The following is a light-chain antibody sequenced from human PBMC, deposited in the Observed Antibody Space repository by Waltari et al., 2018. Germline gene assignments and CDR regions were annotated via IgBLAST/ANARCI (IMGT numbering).Light chain of an antibody. Sequence: DIVMTQSPDPLAVSLGERATINCKSSQSVLHSSNNKDYLAWYQQKPGQPPKLLVYWASPRESGVPGRSSGSESRTDFTLTISSLQAEDGAVYYCQQYYSTCQFGQGTKVEIK. CDR3: QQYYSTCQ. CDR2: WAS. J-gene: IGKJ1*01. V-gene: IGKV4-1*01. CDR1: QSVLHSSNNKDY.